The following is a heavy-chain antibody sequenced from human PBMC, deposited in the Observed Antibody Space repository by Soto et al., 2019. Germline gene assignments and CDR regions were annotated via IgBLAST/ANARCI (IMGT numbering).Heavy chain of an antibody. CDR2: TSGSGGST. CDR1: GFTFSSYP. Sequence: EVQLLESGGGLVQPGGSLRLSCAASGFTFSSYPMSWVRQAPGKGLEWVSATSGSGGSTYYADSVKGRFTISRDSSKNMLYLQMNSLRVEDTAVYYCAKWTQAMGIAVNYWGQGTLVTVSS. CDR3: AKWTQAMGIAVNY. D-gene: IGHD6-19*01. V-gene: IGHV3-23*01. J-gene: IGHJ4*02.